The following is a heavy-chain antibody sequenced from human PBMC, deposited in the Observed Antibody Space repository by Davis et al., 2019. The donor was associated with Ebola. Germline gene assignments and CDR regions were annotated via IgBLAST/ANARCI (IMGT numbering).Heavy chain of an antibody. CDR1: GFTFSSYW. Sequence: GESLKISCAASGFTFSSYWMSWVRQAPGKGLEWVANINQDGSEKYYVDSVKGRFTISRDNAKNSLYLQMNSLRAEDTALYYCARDGYSSSWYPPYYYYYGMDVWGQGTTVTVSS. J-gene: IGHJ6*02. CDR3: ARDGYSSSWYPPYYYYYGMDV. V-gene: IGHV3-7*03. CDR2: INQDGSEK. D-gene: IGHD6-13*01.